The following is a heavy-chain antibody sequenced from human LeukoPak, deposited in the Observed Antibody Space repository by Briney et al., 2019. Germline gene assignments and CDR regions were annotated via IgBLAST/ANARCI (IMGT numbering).Heavy chain of an antibody. CDR1: GFTFSSYW. CDR2: IKQDGSEK. Sequence: PGGSLRLSCVVSGFTFSSYWMSCVRQAPGKGLEWVANIKQDGSEKYYVDSVKGRFTMSRDNAKNSLYLQMNSLRAEDTAVYYCARVQWELRGVGSYFEYWGQGALVTVSS. J-gene: IGHJ4*02. V-gene: IGHV3-7*01. CDR3: ARVQWELRGVGSYFEY. D-gene: IGHD1-26*01.